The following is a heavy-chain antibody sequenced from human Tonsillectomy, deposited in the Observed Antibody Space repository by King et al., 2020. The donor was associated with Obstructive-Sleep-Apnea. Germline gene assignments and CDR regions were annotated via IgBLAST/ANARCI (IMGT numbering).Heavy chain of an antibody. CDR1: ADSISNYY. J-gene: IGHJ4*02. CDR2: MFYSGNT. V-gene: IGHV4-59*08. CDR3: ARHRGVEDYGGYGDYFDY. D-gene: IGHD5-12*01. Sequence: VQLQESGPGLVKPSETLSLTCTVSADSISNYYWSWIRQPPGKGLEWIGYMFYSGNTNYNPSLKSRVTISVDTSKITFSLSLNSVTAADTAIYYCARHRGVEDYGGYGDYFDYWGQGTLVTVSS.